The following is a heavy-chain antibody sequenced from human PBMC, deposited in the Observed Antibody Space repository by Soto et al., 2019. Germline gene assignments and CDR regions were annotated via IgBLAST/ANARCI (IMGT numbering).Heavy chain of an antibody. V-gene: IGHV4-59*08. CDR3: ARQTIKPEAHFYYMEV. CDR1: GGSISSYY. J-gene: IGHJ6*03. CDR2: IFYSGST. Sequence: SETLSLTCTVSGGSISSYYWSWIRQPPGKGLEWIGYIFYSGSTAYNPSLKSRVTISVDTSKNQFSLKLSSVTAADTAVYYCARQTIKPEAHFYYMEVWGTGTTVTVSS.